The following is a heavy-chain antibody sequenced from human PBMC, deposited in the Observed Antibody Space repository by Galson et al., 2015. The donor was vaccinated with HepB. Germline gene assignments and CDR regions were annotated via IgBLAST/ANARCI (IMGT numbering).Heavy chain of an antibody. CDR3: ARGGEVVVAATTYYFDY. Sequence: SLRLSCAASGFTFSSYWMSWVRQAPGKGLEWVANIRQDGSEKYYVDSVKGRFTISRDNAKNSLYLQMNSLRAEDTAVYYCARGGEVVVAATTYYFDYWGQGTLVTVSS. V-gene: IGHV3-7*01. J-gene: IGHJ4*02. CDR2: IRQDGSEK. CDR1: GFTFSSYW. D-gene: IGHD2-15*01.